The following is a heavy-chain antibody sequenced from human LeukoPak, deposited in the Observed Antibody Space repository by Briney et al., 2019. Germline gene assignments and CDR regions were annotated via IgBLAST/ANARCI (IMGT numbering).Heavy chain of an antibody. D-gene: IGHD3-22*01. CDR3: ARSVSAAYYYDSSGYWDSFDY. V-gene: IGHV1-69*05. J-gene: IGHJ4*02. CDR2: IIPILGTA. CDR1: GGTFSSYA. Sequence: SVKVSCKASGGTFSSYAISWVRQAPGQGLEWMGGIIPILGTANYAQKFQGRVTITTDESTSTAYMELSSLRSEDTAVYYCARSVSAAYYYDSSGYWDSFDYWGQGTLVTVSS.